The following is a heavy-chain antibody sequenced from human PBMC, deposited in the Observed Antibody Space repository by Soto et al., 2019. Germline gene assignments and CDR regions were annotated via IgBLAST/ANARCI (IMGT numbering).Heavy chain of an antibody. CDR1: GFTFSSYS. CDR2: ISSSSSYI. V-gene: IGHV3-21*01. D-gene: IGHD6-19*01. J-gene: IGHJ4*02. Sequence: EVQLVESGGGLVKPGGSLRLSCAASGFTFSSYSMNWVRQAPGKGLEWVSSISSSSSYIYYADSVKGRFTISRDNAKNSLYLQMNSLRAEDTAVYYCARGGGDRVAGTLDYWGQGTLVTVSS. CDR3: ARGGGDRVAGTLDY.